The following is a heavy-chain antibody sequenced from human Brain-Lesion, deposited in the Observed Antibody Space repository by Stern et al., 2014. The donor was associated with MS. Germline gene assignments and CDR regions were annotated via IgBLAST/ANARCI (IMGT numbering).Heavy chain of an antibody. Sequence: QVQLVQSGAEVKKPGASVKVSCKTSGYIFTGYYIHWVRQAPGQGLEWMAWIYPYTGGTKYAQKFQGRVTMSRDTSISTAYVELSSLTSDDTAVYYCARDQRGITIFGVVTDYYYLGMDVWGQGTTVTVYS. J-gene: IGHJ6*02. CDR3: ARDQRGITIFGVVTDYYYLGMDV. D-gene: IGHD3-3*01. CDR1: GYIFTGYY. CDR2: IYPYTGGT. V-gene: IGHV1-2*02.